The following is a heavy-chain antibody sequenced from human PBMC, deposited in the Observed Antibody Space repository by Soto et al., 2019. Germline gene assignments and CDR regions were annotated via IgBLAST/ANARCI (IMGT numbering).Heavy chain of an antibody. V-gene: IGHV3-21*01. CDR2: ISSSSSYI. CDR3: ARDRDIVVVVAAHDAFDI. CDR1: GFTFSSYS. J-gene: IGHJ3*02. Sequence: EVQLVESGGGLVKPGGSLRLSCAASGFTFSSYSMNWVRQAPGKGLEWVSSISSSSSYIYYADSVKGRFTISRDNAKNSLYLQMNSLRAEDTAVYYCARDRDIVVVVAAHDAFDIWGQGTMVTVSS. D-gene: IGHD2-15*01.